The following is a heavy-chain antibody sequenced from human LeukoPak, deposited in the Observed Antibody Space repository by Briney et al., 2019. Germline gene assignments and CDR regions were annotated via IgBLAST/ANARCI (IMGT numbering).Heavy chain of an antibody. CDR3: TRGSSGGNYFDY. CDR1: GFSFSSYW. V-gene: IGHV3-7*01. CDR2: IKQDGSEQ. J-gene: IGHJ4*02. D-gene: IGHD6-19*01. Sequence: GGSLRLSCAASGFSFSSYWMTWVRQAPGKGLEWVANIKQDGSEQYYVDSVKGRFTISRDNAKNSLYLHMNSLRAEDTAVYYCTRGSSGGNYFDYWGQGTLVTVSS.